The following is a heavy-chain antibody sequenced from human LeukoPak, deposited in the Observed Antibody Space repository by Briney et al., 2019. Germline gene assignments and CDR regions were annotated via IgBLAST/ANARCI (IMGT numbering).Heavy chain of an antibody. CDR3: ARGPGIAAAGPFDY. D-gene: IGHD6-13*01. CDR2: INHSGST. V-gene: IGHV4-34*01. CDR1: GGSFSGYY. J-gene: IGHJ4*02. Sequence: SETLSLTCAVYGGSFSGYYWSWIRQPPGKGLEWIGEINHSGSTNYNPSLKSRVTISVDTSKNQFSLKLSSATAADTAVYYCARGPGIAAAGPFDYWGQGTLVTVSS.